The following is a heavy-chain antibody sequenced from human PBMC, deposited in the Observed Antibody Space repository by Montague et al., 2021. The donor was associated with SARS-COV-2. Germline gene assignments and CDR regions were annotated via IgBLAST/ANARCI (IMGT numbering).Heavy chain of an antibody. CDR1: GGSFSGNY. J-gene: IGHJ6*02. CDR3: ARGRRILLWFGELLSGGDYYGMDV. Sequence: SETLSLTCAVYGGSFSGNYWCWVRQPPGKGLEWIGEINHSGSTNSNPSLTSRVTISVATSKNQFSLKLSSVTAADTAVYYCARGRRILLWFGELLSGGDYYGMDVWGQGTTVTVSS. V-gene: IGHV4-34*01. CDR2: INHSGST. D-gene: IGHD3-10*01.